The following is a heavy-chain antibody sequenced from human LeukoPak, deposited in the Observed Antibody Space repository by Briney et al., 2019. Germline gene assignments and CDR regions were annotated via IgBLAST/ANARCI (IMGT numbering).Heavy chain of an antibody. J-gene: IGHJ3*02. CDR1: GFTVSSNY. CDR2: IKSKTDGGTT. Sequence: GGSLRLSCAASGFTVSSNYMSWVRQAPGKGLEWVGRIKSKTDGGTTDYAAPVKGRFTISRDDSKNTLYLQMNSLRAEDTAVYYCAKFLNRLGGGAFDIWGQGTMVTVSS. CDR3: AKFLNRLGGGAFDI. V-gene: IGHV3-15*01. D-gene: IGHD3-16*01.